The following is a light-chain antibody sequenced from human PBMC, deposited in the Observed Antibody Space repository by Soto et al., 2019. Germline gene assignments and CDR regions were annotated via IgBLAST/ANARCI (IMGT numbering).Light chain of an antibody. V-gene: IGKV1-39*01. Sequence: DSQMTQSPSSLSASVGDRVTITCRASQSISNYLNWYQQKPGIAPKLLIYGASSLQSGVPSRVSGSGYGTDFTLTISSLQPEDFATYYCQQSYSTPRTFGGGTKVEIK. CDR2: GAS. J-gene: IGKJ4*01. CDR1: QSISNY. CDR3: QQSYSTPRT.